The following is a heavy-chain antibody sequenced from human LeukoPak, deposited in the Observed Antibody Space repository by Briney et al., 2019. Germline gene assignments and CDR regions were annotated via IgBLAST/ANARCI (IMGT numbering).Heavy chain of an antibody. CDR3: ARDPLRYSDWLPRRAPESNWFDP. V-gene: IGHV1-8*01. CDR2: MNPNSGNT. CDR1: GYTFTSYD. D-gene: IGHD3-9*01. Sequence: GASVKVSCKASGYTFTSYDINWVRQATGQGLEWMGWMNPNSGNTGYAQKFQGRVTMTRNTSISTAYMELSSLRSEDTAVYYCARDPLRYSDWLPRRAPESNWFDPWGQGTLVTVSS. J-gene: IGHJ5*02.